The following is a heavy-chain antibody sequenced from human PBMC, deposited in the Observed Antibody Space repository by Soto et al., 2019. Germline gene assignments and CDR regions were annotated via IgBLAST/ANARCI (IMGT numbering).Heavy chain of an antibody. CDR3: ARVDLDFDY. Sequence: HVQLVQSGAEVRKPGASVKVSCKASGYTFNTYSISWVRQAPGQGLEWMGWISTYNGNTKYAQNHQGKVTMTTDTSTNTAYMELRSLRSDDTVFYYCARVDLDFDYWGQGTLVTVSS. CDR2: ISTYNGNT. J-gene: IGHJ4*02. V-gene: IGHV1-18*01. CDR1: GYTFNTYS.